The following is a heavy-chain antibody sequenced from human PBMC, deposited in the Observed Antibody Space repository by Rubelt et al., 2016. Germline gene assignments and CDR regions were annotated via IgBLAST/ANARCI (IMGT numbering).Heavy chain of an antibody. CDR2: IYYSGTT. CDR1: GGSISSSSYY. V-gene: IGHV4-39*07. J-gene: IGHJ6*02. CDR3: ARDKLPRYGMDV. D-gene: IGHD5-24*01. Sequence: QLQLQESGPGLVKPSETLSLTCTVSGGSISSSSYYWGWIRQPPGKGLEWIGHIYYSGTTYYNPSLNSRVTVSVDTSKNQLSLKLSSVTAADTAVYYCARDKLPRYGMDVWGQGTTVTVSS.